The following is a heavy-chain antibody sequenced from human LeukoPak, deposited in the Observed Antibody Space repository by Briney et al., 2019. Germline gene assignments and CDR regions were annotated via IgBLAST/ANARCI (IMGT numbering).Heavy chain of an antibody. CDR3: ATVKYDYGDPVGWFDP. CDR2: ILSTGTT. D-gene: IGHD4-17*01. J-gene: IGHJ5*02. V-gene: IGHV3-23*01. Sequence: GGSLRLSCAASGFPFSATAMTWVRQAPGKGLEWVSHILSTGTTYYADSVRGRFTISRDNSKNTLYLLMTSLRADDTAVYYCATVKYDYGDPVGWFDPWGQGTLVTVSS. CDR1: GFPFSATA.